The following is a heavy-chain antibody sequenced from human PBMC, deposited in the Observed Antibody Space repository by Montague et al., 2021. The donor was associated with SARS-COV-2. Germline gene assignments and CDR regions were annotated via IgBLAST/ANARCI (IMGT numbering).Heavy chain of an antibody. V-gene: IGHV4-59*08. J-gene: IGHJ4*02. Sequence: SETLSLTCTVSGGSISSFYWSWFRQPPGKGLEWIGYISDSGSTNYNPSLTSRVTMPVDTSKNQFSLKVNSVTAADTAVYYCARHYSATLPAVYWGQGTLATVSS. CDR1: GGSISSFY. D-gene: IGHD2-15*01. CDR3: ARHYSATLPAVY. CDR2: ISDSGST.